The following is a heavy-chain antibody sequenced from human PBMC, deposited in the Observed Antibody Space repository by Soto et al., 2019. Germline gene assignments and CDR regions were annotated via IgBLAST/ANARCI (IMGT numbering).Heavy chain of an antibody. CDR3: ARSADYGDSLFGY. J-gene: IGHJ4*02. CDR1: GGTFSSYA. D-gene: IGHD4-17*01. V-gene: IGHV1-69*05. Sequence: QVQLVQSGAEVKKPGSSVKVSCKASGGTFSSYAISWVRQAPGQGLEWMGGIIPIFGTANYAQKFQGRVTXTXDXXTRTAYMELSSLRSEDTAVYYCARSADYGDSLFGYWGQGTLVTVSS. CDR2: IIPIFGTA.